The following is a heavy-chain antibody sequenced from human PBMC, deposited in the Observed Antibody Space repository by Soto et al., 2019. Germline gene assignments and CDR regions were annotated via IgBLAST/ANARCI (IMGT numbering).Heavy chain of an antibody. CDR3: ARSTTAPYDFWSGYSGGYYFDY. CDR2: MNPNSGNT. V-gene: IGHV1-8*01. CDR1: GYTFTSYV. D-gene: IGHD3-3*01. J-gene: IGHJ4*02. Sequence: ASVKVSCKASGYTFTSYVINWVRQATGQGLEWMGWMNPNSGNTGYAQKFQGRVTMTRNTSISTAYMELSSLRSEDTAVYYCARSTTAPYDFWSGYSGGYYFDYWGQGTLVTVSS.